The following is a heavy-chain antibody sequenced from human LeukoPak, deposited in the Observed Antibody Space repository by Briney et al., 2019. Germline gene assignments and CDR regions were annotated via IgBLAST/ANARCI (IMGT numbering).Heavy chain of an antibody. J-gene: IGHJ4*02. CDR2: ISGVGGST. V-gene: IGHV3-43*02. D-gene: IGHD6-19*01. CDR1: GFTFDDYA. CDR3: ATVQRIAVAGTTDY. Sequence: GGSLRLSCAASGFTFDDYAMHWVRQAPGKGLEWVSLISGVGGSTYYADSVKGRFTISRDNSKNSLYLQMNSLRTEDTALYYCATVQRIAVAGTTDYWGQGTLVTVSS.